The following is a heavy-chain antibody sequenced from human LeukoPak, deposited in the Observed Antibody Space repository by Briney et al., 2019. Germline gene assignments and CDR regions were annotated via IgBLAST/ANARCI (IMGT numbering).Heavy chain of an antibody. CDR2: INPNSGGT. Sequence: GASVKVSCKASGYTFTGYYMHWVRQAPGQGLEWMGWINPNSGGTNYAQKFQGRVTMTWDTSISTAYMELSRLRSDDTAVYYCASMDYYDSSGGLDYWGQGTLVTVPS. CDR3: ASMDYYDSSGGLDY. D-gene: IGHD3-22*01. V-gene: IGHV1-2*02. J-gene: IGHJ4*02. CDR1: GYTFTGYY.